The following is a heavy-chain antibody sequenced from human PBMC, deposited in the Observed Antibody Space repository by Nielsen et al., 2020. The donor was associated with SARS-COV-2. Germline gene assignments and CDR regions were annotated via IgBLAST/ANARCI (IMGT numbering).Heavy chain of an antibody. Sequence: GESLKISCAASGFTFSSYAMSWVRQAPGKGLEWVSAISGSGGSTYYADSVKGRFTISRDNAKNSLYLQMNSLRAEDTAVYYCARWLEGIAADYWGQGTLVTVSS. CDR3: ARWLEGIAADY. CDR1: GFTFSSYA. D-gene: IGHD6-25*01. J-gene: IGHJ4*02. CDR2: ISGSGGST. V-gene: IGHV3-23*01.